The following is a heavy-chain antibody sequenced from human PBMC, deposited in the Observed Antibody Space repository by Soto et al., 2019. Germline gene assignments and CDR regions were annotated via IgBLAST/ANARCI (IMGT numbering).Heavy chain of an antibody. CDR3: ARPLYYYDSSGYSSRGAFDI. D-gene: IGHD3-22*01. J-gene: IGHJ3*02. CDR1: GYSFTSYW. CDR2: IDPSDSYT. Sequence: GESLKISCKGSGYSFTSYWISWVRQMPGKGLEWMGRIDPSDSYTNHSPSFQGHVTISADKSISTAYLQWSSLKASDTAMYYCARPLYYYDSSGYSSRGAFDIWGQGTMVTVSS. V-gene: IGHV5-10-1*01.